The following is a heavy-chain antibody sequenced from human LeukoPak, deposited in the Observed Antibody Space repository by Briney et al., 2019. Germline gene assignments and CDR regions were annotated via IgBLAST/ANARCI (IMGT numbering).Heavy chain of an antibody. CDR2: IFPADSES. J-gene: IGHJ4*02. V-gene: IGHV5-51*01. D-gene: IGHD1-7*01. CDR1: GYMFSSYS. Sequence: GESLKISCKGSGYMFSSYSIAWVRQMPGKGLEWMGIIFPADSESTYSPSFQGQVTMSADRSISTAYLQWSSLKASDTAVYYCARLPTGGTSSTGVFDYWGQGTLVTVSS. CDR3: ARLPTGGTSSTGVFDY.